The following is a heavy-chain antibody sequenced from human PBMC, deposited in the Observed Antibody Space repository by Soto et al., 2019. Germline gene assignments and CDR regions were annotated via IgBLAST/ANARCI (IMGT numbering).Heavy chain of an antibody. D-gene: IGHD1-20*01. V-gene: IGHV3-30*18. CDR1: GFSFSRYA. J-gene: IGHJ6*04. CDR3: AKALGVVDAGGPTTWDYNAWGG. Sequence: PGGSLRLSCAASGFSFSRYAMHWVRQAPGKGLEWVALIASDGSNEYYASSVKGRFTISRDTSKNMVNLQMSSLRVDDTAVYYCAKALGVVDAGGPTTWDYNAWGGWGKGTTFTVSS. CDR2: IASDGSNE.